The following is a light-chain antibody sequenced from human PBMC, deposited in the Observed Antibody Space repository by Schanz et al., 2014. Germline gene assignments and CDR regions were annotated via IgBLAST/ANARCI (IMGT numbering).Light chain of an antibody. CDR3: QQYGNSPGT. CDR1: QSVGYK. J-gene: IGKJ5*01. V-gene: IGKV3-20*01. CDR2: GAS. Sequence: EIVMTQSPATLSVSPGERATLSCRASQSVGYKLAWYQHRAGQAPRLLIYGASSRATGIPDRFSGSGSGTDFTLTITRLEPEDFAVYYCQQYGNSPGTFGQGTRLEIK.